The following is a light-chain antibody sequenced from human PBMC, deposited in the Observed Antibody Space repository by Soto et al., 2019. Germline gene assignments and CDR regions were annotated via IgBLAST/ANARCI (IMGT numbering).Light chain of an antibody. CDR2: GAS. V-gene: IGKV3-15*01. Sequence: EIVMTQSPATLSVSPWERATLSCRASQSVSSNLAWYQQKPGQAPRLLIYGASSRATGIPVRFSGSGSGTEFTLTISSLQPDDFATYYCQHYNSYSEAFGQGTKVDIK. CDR1: QSVSSN. J-gene: IGKJ1*01. CDR3: QHYNSYSEA.